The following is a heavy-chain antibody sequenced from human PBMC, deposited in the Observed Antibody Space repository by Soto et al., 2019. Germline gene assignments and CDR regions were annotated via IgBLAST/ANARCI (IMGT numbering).Heavy chain of an antibody. CDR1: GFTFSSYA. D-gene: IGHD3-3*01. V-gene: IGHV3-23*01. Sequence: GGSLRLSCAASGFTFSSYAMSWVRQAPGKGLEWVSAISGSGGSTYYADSVKGRFTISRDNSKNTLYLQMNSLRAEDTAVYYCAKDWLSGAYYDFWSGYILGGYWGQGTLVTVSS. CDR2: ISGSGGST. J-gene: IGHJ4*02. CDR3: AKDWLSGAYYDFWSGYILGGY.